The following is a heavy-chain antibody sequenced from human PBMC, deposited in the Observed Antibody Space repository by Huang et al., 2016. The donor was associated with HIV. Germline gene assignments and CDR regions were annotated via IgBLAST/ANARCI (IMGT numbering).Heavy chain of an antibody. CDR3: ARHREGPVAYYSGWGSHLNYMDV. D-gene: IGHD3-10*01. Sequence: SCAVSGGSIRSSDYHWGWIRQPPGKGLEWIGSIYYKGGTHYSPSLKSRVTIAVDTSKNLFFLNLTSMTAADTAVYYCARHREGPVAYYSGWGSHLNYMDVWGRGRTVVVSS. V-gene: IGHV4-39*01. CDR2: IYYKGGT. CDR1: GGSIRSSDYH. J-gene: IGHJ6*03.